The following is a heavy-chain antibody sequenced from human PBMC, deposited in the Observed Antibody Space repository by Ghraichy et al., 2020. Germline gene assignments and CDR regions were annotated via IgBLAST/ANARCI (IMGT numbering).Heavy chain of an antibody. CDR3: ARGPPSGSPLHFYFDY. Sequence: SVKVSCKASGGTFSSYAISWVRQAPGQGLEWMGGIIPIFGTANYAQKFQGRVTITADESTSIAYMELSSLRSEDTAVYYCARGPPSGSPLHFYFDYWGQGTLVTVSS. J-gene: IGHJ4*02. D-gene: IGHD6-25*01. V-gene: IGHV1-69*13. CDR2: IIPIFGTA. CDR1: GGTFSSYA.